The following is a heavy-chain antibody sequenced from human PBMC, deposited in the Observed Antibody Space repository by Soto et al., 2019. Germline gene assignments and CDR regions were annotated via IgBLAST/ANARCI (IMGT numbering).Heavy chain of an antibody. CDR1: GFTVSSNY. CDR3: ARDRRIFGTNGGLFDY. CDR2: IYSGGST. J-gene: IGHJ4*02. D-gene: IGHD3-3*01. V-gene: IGHV3-66*01. Sequence: GGSLRLSCAASGFTVSSNYMSWVRQAPGKGLEWVSVIYSGGSTYYADSVKGRFTISRDNSKNTLYLQMNSLRAEDTAVYYCARDRRIFGTNGGLFDYWGQGTLVTVSS.